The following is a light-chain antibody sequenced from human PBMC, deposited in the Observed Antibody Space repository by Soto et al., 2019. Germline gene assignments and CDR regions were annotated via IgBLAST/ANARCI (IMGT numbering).Light chain of an antibody. J-gene: IGLJ2*01. Sequence: QSVLTQPPSVSGAPGQRVTISCTRSSSNIGAGYDVHWYQQLPGTAPKLLINGNSNRPSGVPDRFSGSKSGTSASLAITGLQAEDEADYYCQSYDSSLSGPVVFGGGTKVTVL. CDR3: QSYDSSLSGPVV. CDR2: GNS. CDR1: SSNIGAGYD. V-gene: IGLV1-40*01.